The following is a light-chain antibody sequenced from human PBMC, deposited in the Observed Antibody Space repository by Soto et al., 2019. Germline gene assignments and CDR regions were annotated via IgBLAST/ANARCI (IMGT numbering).Light chain of an antibody. CDR1: SSNVGNNY. CDR3: GTWDSSLSGGLAV. Sequence: QSALTQPPSVSAAPGQKVTISCSGSSSNVGNNYVSWYQQLPGTAPKLLIYDNNKRPSGIPDRFSGSKSGTSATLGITGLQTGDEADYYCGTWDSSLSGGLAVFGGGTQLTVL. J-gene: IGLJ7*01. V-gene: IGLV1-51*01. CDR2: DNN.